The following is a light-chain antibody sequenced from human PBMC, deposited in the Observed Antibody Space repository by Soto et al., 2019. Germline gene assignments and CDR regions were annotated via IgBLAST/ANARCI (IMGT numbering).Light chain of an antibody. CDR2: LNN. CDR1: YSNIGSNT. Sequence: QSVLTQPPSASGTPGQRVTISWSGSYSNIGSNTVTWYQHFPGTAPKLLIYLNNQRPSGVPDRFSGSKSDTSASLAISALQPEDEADYFCATWDDSLIGRAFGGGTKVTVL. CDR3: ATWDDSLIGRA. J-gene: IGLJ3*02. V-gene: IGLV1-44*01.